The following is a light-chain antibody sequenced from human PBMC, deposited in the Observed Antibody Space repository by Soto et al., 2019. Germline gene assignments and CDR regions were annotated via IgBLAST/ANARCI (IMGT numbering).Light chain of an antibody. CDR3: SSYTSSTSYV. CDR2: KVS. CDR1: SSDVGGYNY. V-gene: IGLV2-14*01. J-gene: IGLJ1*01. Sequence: QSALTQPASVSGSPGQSITISCIGTSSDVGGYNYVSWYQQHPGKAPKLMIYKVSNRPSGVSNRFSGSKSGNTASLTISGLQAEDEDDYYCSSYTSSTSYVFGTGTKLTVL.